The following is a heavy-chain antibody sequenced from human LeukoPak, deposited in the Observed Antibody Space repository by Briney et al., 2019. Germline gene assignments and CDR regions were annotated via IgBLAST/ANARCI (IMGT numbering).Heavy chain of an antibody. J-gene: IGHJ5*02. CDR3: ARGMTVAANWFDP. CDR2: IKQDGTEK. Sequence: QPGGSLRLSCAASGFTFGNYWMNWVRQAPGKGLEWVANIKQDGTEKYYVDSVKGRFTISRDNAENPLNLQMNSLRAEDTAVYYCARGMTVAANWFDPWGQGTLVTVSS. V-gene: IGHV3-7*05. D-gene: IGHD6-19*01. CDR1: GFTFGNYW.